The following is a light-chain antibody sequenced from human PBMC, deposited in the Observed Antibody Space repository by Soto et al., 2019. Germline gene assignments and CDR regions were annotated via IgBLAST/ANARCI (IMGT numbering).Light chain of an antibody. CDR3: SSYAHSSTVV. Sequence: QSALTQPASVSGSPGQSITISCTGTSSDVGGYNYVSWYQQHPGKAPKLMIYEVSYRPSGVSNRFSGSKSGNTASLTISGLQSEVEADYLCSSYAHSSTVVFGGGTKLTVL. CDR2: EVS. CDR1: SSDVGGYNY. V-gene: IGLV2-14*01. J-gene: IGLJ2*01.